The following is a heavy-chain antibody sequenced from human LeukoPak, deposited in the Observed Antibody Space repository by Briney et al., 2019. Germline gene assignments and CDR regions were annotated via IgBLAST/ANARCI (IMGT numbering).Heavy chain of an antibody. V-gene: IGHV4-59*10. J-gene: IGHJ4*02. D-gene: IGHD3-10*01. CDR2: VYTSGST. CDR3: ARGYGSGSFYRWGPPDY. CDR1: GGSFSGYY. Sequence: SETLSLTCAVYGGSFSGYYWSWIRQPAGKGLEWIGRVYTSGSTNYNPSLKSRVTMSVDTSKNQFSLKLSSVTAADTAVYYCARGYGSGSFYRWGPPDYWGQGTLVTVSS.